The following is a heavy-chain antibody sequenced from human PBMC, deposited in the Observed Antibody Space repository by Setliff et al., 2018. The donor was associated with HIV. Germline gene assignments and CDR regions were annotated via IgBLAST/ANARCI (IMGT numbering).Heavy chain of an antibody. CDR2: IYYSGST. CDR1: GGPISSSSYY. J-gene: IGHJ6*03. CDR3: VGSTIAAAVYYYYYYMDV. D-gene: IGHD6-13*01. Sequence: KTSETLSLTCTVSGGPISSSSYYWGWIRQPPGKGLEWIGSIYYSGSTYANPSLKSRVTISVDTSKNQFSLNLSSVTAADTAVYYCVGSTIAAAVYYYYYYMDVWGKGTTVTVSS. V-gene: IGHV4-39*01.